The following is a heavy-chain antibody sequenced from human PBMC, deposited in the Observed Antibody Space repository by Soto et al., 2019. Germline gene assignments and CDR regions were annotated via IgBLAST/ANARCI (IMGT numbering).Heavy chain of an antibody. J-gene: IGHJ4*02. CDR1: GYRFTSYW. CDR3: ARHNKPVTSRDYLDQ. D-gene: IGHD4-17*01. V-gene: IGHV5-51*01. Sequence: GESLRISCKASGYRFTSYWIGWVRQMPGKGLELMGIIHPGDSETRYSPSFQGQVTISAEKSTSTAYLQWSSLKASDTAMYYCARHNKPVTSRDYLDQWGQGTLVPVSS. CDR2: IHPGDSET.